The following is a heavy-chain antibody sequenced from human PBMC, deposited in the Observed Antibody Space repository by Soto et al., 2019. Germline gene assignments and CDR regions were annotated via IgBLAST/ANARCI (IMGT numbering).Heavy chain of an antibody. Sequence: QVQLVQSGAEVKKPGASVKVSCKASGYTFTSYGISWVRQAPGQGLEWMGWISDYNGTTNYAQKLQGRVTMTTDTSTSTAYMELRSLRSDDTAVYYCARDLGVYSSGWYGFGDYWGQGTLVTVSS. D-gene: IGHD6-19*01. J-gene: IGHJ4*02. CDR2: ISDYNGTT. V-gene: IGHV1-18*01. CDR3: ARDLGVYSSGWYGFGDY. CDR1: GYTFTSYG.